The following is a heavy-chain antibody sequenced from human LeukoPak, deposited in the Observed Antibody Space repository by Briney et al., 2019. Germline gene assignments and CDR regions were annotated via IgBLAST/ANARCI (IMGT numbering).Heavy chain of an antibody. CDR2: LSAGGGST. CDR3: ARDEYGDYGCDR. Sequence: GGSLRLSCAASGFTLSSYALSWVRQAPGKGLYWVSALSAGGGSTYYADSVKGQFTISRDNSKNTLYLQMNNLRAEDTAVYYCARDEYGDYGCDRWGQGTLVTVSS. D-gene: IGHD4-17*01. V-gene: IGHV3-23*01. J-gene: IGHJ5*02. CDR1: GFTLSSYA.